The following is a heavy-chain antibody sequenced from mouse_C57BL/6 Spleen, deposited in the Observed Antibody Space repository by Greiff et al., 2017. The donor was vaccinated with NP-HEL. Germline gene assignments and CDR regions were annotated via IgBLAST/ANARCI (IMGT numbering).Heavy chain of an antibody. D-gene: IGHD1-1*02. V-gene: IGHV5-4*03. CDR3: ARDFSMAYFDY. CDR1: GFTFSSYA. CDR2: ISDGGSYT. J-gene: IGHJ2*01. Sequence: EVKLVESGGGLVKPGGSLKLSCAASGFTFSSYAMSWVRQTPEKRLEWVATISDGGSYTYYPDNVKGRFTISRDNAKNNLYLQMSQLKSEDTAMYYCARDFSMAYFDYWGQGTTLTVSS.